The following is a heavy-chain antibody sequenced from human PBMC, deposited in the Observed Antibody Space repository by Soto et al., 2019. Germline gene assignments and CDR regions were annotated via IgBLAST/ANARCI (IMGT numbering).Heavy chain of an antibody. V-gene: IGHV4-34*01. Sequence: QVQLQQWGAGLLKPSETLSLTCAVYGGSSSDYYWSWIRQPPGKGLEWIGEINHRGSTNYNPSLKSRVTISVDTSKNQFSLKLNSVTAADTAVYYCARGLSVSNIFYYYYAMYVWGQGTTVTVSS. D-gene: IGHD2-15*01. J-gene: IGHJ6*02. CDR2: INHRGST. CDR3: ARGLSVSNIFYYYYAMYV. CDR1: GGSSSDYY.